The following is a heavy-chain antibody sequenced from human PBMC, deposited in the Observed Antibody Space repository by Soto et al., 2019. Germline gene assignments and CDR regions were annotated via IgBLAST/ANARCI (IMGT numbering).Heavy chain of an antibody. J-gene: IGHJ5*02. CDR1: GFTFSSYA. D-gene: IGHD3-3*01. CDR3: AKLDNYDFWSDSSHNWFDP. Sequence: GGSLRLSCAASGFTFSSYAMSWVRQAPGKGLEWVSAISASGGSTYYADSVKGRFTISRDHSKNKLYLQMKSLRDDDKAVYYCAKLDNYDFWSDSSHNWFDPWGQGT. CDR2: ISASGGST. V-gene: IGHV3-23*01.